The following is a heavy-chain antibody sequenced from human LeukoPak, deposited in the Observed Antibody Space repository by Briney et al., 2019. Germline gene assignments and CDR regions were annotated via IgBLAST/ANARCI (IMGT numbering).Heavy chain of an antibody. CDR2: ISSSGTTI. Sequence: GGSLRLSCAASGFTFSSYSMNWVRQAPGKGLEWVSFISSSGTTIYYADSVKGRFAISRDNAKNSLYLQMNSLRDEDTAVYYCAKEGATLAGTIDYWGQGTLVTVSS. J-gene: IGHJ4*02. CDR3: AKEGATLAGTIDY. D-gene: IGHD6-19*01. V-gene: IGHV3-48*02. CDR1: GFTFSSYS.